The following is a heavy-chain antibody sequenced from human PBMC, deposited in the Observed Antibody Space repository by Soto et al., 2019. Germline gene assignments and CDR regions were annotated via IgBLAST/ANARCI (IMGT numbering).Heavy chain of an antibody. CDR1: GGSFSGYY. Sequence: SETLSLTCAVYGGSFSGYYWSWIRQPPGKGLEWIGEINHSGSTNYNPSLKSRVTISVDTSKNQFSLKLSSVTAADTAVYYCARALRGDSSSSYYYMDVWGKGTTVTVSS. CDR3: ARALRGDSSSSYYYMDV. V-gene: IGHV4-34*01. CDR2: INHSGST. J-gene: IGHJ6*03. D-gene: IGHD6-6*01.